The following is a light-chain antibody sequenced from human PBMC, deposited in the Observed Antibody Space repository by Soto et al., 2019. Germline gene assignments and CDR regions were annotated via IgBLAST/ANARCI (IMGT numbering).Light chain of an antibody. Sequence: VLTQSPRTLSLSPGERATLSCRASQNVNNNFVAWYQQKPGQAPSLLIYGVSVRATGVPDRFSGSGSGTDFTLTISRLEPEDFAVYYCQQHGASITFGGGTRVENK. V-gene: IGKV3-20*01. CDR1: QNVNNNF. CDR3: QQHGASIT. J-gene: IGKJ4*01. CDR2: GVS.